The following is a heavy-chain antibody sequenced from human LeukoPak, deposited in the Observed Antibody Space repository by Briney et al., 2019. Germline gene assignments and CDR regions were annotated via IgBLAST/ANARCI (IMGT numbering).Heavy chain of an antibody. V-gene: IGHV1-69*05. J-gene: IGHJ3*02. Sequence: SVKVSCKASGGTFSSYAISWVRQAPGQGLEWMGRSIPIFGTANYAQKFQGRVTITTDESTSTADMEGSSLRSEDTAVYYCARGAPVEMATIDAFDIWGQGTMVTVSS. CDR1: GGTFSSYA. D-gene: IGHD5-24*01. CDR3: ARGAPVEMATIDAFDI. CDR2: SIPIFGTA.